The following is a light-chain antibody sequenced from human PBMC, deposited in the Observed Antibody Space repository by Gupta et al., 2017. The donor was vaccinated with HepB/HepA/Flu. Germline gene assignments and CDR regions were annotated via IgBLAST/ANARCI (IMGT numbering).Light chain of an antibody. CDR1: QSITSL. CDR3: RHSHNSPKT. J-gene: IGKJ1*01. CDR2: SAS. V-gene: IGKV1-39*01. Sequence: DIQMIQSPSSLSASVADRVTITCWASQSITSLFNWYQHKPGKPPKLLLYSASRVHTGVPTRFGGVGSGKELTFTIKGLRPGIFAIYYARHSHNSPKTFGQGTKVEIQ.